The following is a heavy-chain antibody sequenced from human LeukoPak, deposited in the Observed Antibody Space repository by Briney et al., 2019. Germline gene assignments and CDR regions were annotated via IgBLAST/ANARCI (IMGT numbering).Heavy chain of an antibody. CDR3: ARTVLLPWYAFDI. V-gene: IGHV1-18*01. CDR1: GYTFSNYG. CDR2: ISSYNDNT. Sequence: GASVKVSCKASGYTFSNYGISWVRQAPGQGLEWMGWISSYNDNTNYAQKLQGRVTMTTDTSTSTAYMELRSLRSDDTAVYYCARTVLLPWYAFDIWGQGTMVTVSS. D-gene: IGHD2-15*01. J-gene: IGHJ3*02.